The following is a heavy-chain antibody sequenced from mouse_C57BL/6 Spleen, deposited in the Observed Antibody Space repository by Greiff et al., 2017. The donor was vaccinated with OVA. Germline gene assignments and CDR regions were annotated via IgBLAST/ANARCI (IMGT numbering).Heavy chain of an antibody. J-gene: IGHJ2*01. Sequence: EVKVEESGGGLVQPGGSMKLSCAASGFTFSDAWLDWVRQSPEKGLEWVAAIRNKANNHATYYAESEKGRITNSRADSKSRVSQQMNSLRAEVTGIYYCARTTVVSADPRFDYWGQGTTLTVSS. D-gene: IGHD1-1*01. CDR3: ARTTVVSADPRFDY. CDR2: IRNKANNHAT. CDR1: GFTFSDAW. V-gene: IGHV6-6*01.